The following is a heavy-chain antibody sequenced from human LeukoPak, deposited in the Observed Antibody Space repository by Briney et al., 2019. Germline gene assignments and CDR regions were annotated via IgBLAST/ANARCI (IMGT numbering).Heavy chain of an antibody. CDR2: IYYSGST. V-gene: IGHV4-31*03. J-gene: IGHJ6*03. Sequence: SETLSLTCTVSGGSISSGGYYWSWIRQHPGKGLEWIGYIYYSGSTYYNPSLKSRVTISVDTSKNQFSLKLSSVTAADTAVYYCALLELPKRNSYYYYYMDVWGKGTTVTVSS. CDR1: GGSISSGGYY. CDR3: ALLELPKRNSYYYYYMDV. D-gene: IGHD1-26*01.